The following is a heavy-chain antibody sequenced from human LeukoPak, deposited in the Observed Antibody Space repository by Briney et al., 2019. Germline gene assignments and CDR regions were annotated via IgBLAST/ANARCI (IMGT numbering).Heavy chain of an antibody. Sequence: GGSLRLSCAASGFTFSSYWMSWVRQAPGKGLEWVANIKEDGSEKHYVDSVKGRFTISRDNARNSLYLQMNSLGAEDTAVYYCAKGGYSSPFDPWGQGTLVTVSS. CDR2: IKEDGSEK. J-gene: IGHJ5*02. D-gene: IGHD6-13*01. CDR1: GFTFSSYW. V-gene: IGHV3-7*03. CDR3: AKGGYSSPFDP.